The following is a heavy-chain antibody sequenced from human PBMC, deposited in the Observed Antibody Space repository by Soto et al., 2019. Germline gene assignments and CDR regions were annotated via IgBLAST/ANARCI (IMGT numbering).Heavy chain of an antibody. V-gene: IGHV4-38-2*02. CDR3: ARNASGRYFDY. D-gene: IGHD6-19*01. Sequence: SETLSLTCSVSSFSINSRHFWGWIRQPPGKGLEWIASIYNTVSTHYNPSLKSRATISLDTSQNQFSLRLNSVTAADTAIYYCARNASGRYFDYWGPGRLVTV. CDR2: IYNTVST. CDR1: SFSINSRHF. J-gene: IGHJ4*02.